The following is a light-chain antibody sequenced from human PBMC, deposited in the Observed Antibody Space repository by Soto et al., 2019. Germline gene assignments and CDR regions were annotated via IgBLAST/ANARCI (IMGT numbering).Light chain of an antibody. CDR3: SSYTGSTTLYV. CDR2: DVN. CDR1: NTDLGVYGY. V-gene: IGLV2-14*01. J-gene: IGLJ1*01. Sequence: QSALAQPASVSGSFGQSITISCSGPNTDLGVYGYVSWYQHHPGKAPKLLIYDVNNRPSGISDRFSGSKSGDTASLTISGLQAEDEADYYCSSYTGSTTLYVFGTGTKVTVL.